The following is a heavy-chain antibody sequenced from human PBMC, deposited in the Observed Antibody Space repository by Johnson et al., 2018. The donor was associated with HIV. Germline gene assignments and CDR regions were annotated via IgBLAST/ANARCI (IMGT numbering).Heavy chain of an antibody. Sequence: QVQLVESGGGVVQPGRSLSLSCVASGFTFSSYAMHWVRQAPGKGLEWGAVISYDGSNKCYADSVKGGFTISRDNSKNTLYLQMNSLRAEDTAVYYCARVDRPDAYYRYAFDIWGQGTMVTVSS. V-gene: IGHV3-30*04. CDR3: ARVDRPDAYYRYAFDI. CDR2: ISYDGSNK. D-gene: IGHD3-16*01. J-gene: IGHJ3*02. CDR1: GFTFSSYA.